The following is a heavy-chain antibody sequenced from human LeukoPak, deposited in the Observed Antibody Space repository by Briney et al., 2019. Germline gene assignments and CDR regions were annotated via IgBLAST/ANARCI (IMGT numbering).Heavy chain of an antibody. CDR1: GGSISSSSYY. CDR3: ARQMYSSAAFDI. J-gene: IGHJ3*02. Sequence: SETLSLTCTVSGGSISSSSYYWGWIRQPPGKGLEWIGSIYYSGSTYYNPSLKSRITISVDTSKNQFSLKLSSVTAADTAVYYCARQMYSSAAFDIWGQGTMVTVSS. CDR2: IYYSGST. D-gene: IGHD6-19*01. V-gene: IGHV4-39*01.